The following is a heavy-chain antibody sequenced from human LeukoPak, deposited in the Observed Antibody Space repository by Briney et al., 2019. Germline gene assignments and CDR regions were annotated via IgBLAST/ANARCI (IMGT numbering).Heavy chain of an antibody. CDR1: GYTFTSYA. CDR3: ARDHGSGVLWFGETTLDY. Sequence: GASVKVSCKASGYTFTSYAMNWVRQAPGQGLEWMGWINTNTGNPTYAQGFTGRFVFSLDTSVSTAYLQISSLKAEDTAVYYCARDHGSGVLWFGETTLDYWGQGTLVTVSS. CDR2: INTNTGNP. J-gene: IGHJ4*02. D-gene: IGHD3-10*01. V-gene: IGHV7-4-1*02.